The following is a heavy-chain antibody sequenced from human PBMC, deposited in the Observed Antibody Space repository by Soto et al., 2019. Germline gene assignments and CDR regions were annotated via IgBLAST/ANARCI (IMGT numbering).Heavy chain of an antibody. J-gene: IGHJ4*01. CDR2: IYPGDSDT. D-gene: IGHD6-6*01. V-gene: IGHV5-51*01. Sequence: GESLKISCKGSGYSFSNNWIGWVRQMPGKGLEWMGIIYPGDSDTRYTPSFQGQVTFSADRSISTAYLQWTSLKASDTAIYYCARAREPEYSSSIFFDYWGRGTVVTVSS. CDR3: ARAREPEYSSSIFFDY. CDR1: GYSFSNNW.